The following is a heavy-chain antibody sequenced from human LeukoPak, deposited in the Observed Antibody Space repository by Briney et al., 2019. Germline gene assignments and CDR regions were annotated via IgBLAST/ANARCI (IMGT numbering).Heavy chain of an antibody. CDR1: GGSISSSSYY. CDR2: IYYSGST. CDR3: ARTYCSSTSCYECDY. V-gene: IGHV4-39*01. Sequence: SETLSLTCTVSGGSISSSSYYWGWIRQPPGKGLEWIGSIYYSGSTYYNPSLKSRVTISVDTSKNQFSLKLSSATAADTAVYYCARTYCSSTSCYECDYWGQGTLVTVSS. D-gene: IGHD2-2*01. J-gene: IGHJ4*02.